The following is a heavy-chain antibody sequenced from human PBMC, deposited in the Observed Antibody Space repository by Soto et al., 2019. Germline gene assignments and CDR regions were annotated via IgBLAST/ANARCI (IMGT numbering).Heavy chain of an antibody. Sequence: EVQLVESGGGLAQPGKSLTLSCAASGFNFRNYFMHWVRQVPGRGLVWVSFINPDGTTTSYAESVKGRFTISRDNAKNTLFLKMNSLRAEDTGVYYCTTRNPYWGQGTLVTVSS. J-gene: IGHJ4*02. CDR2: INPDGTTT. V-gene: IGHV3-74*01. CDR1: GFNFRNYF. D-gene: IGHD1-1*01. CDR3: TTRNPY.